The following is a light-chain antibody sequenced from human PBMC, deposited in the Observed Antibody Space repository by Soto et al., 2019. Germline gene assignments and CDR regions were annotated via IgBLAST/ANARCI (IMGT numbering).Light chain of an antibody. CDR3: HQYSSSSST. Sequence: DIRMTQSPSTLSASVGDRVTITCRASQPISSWLAWYQQKPGKAPNLLIYDASNLEDAVPSRFSGSGSGTEFTLTISNLQPDDFATYYCHQYSSSSSTFGQGTKVDIK. CDR1: QPISSW. V-gene: IGKV1-5*01. CDR2: DAS. J-gene: IGKJ1*01.